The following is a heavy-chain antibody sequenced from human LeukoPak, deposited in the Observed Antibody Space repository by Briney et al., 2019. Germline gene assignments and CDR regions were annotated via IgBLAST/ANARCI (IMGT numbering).Heavy chain of an antibody. CDR1: GYTFTSYG. CDR2: ISAYNGNT. D-gene: IGHD6-19*01. J-gene: IGHJ5*02. V-gene: IGHV1-18*01. Sequence: ASVEVSCKASGYTFTSYGISWVRQAPRQGLEWMGWISAYNGNTNYAQKLQGRVTMTTDTSTSTAYMELRSLRSDDTAVYYCARHGISSGWPRWFDPWGQGTLVTVSS. CDR3: ARHGISSGWPRWFDP.